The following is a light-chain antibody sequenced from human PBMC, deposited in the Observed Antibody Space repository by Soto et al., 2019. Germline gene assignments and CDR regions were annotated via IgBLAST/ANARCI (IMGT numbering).Light chain of an antibody. CDR1: QSISSW. CDR2: KAS. V-gene: IGKV1-5*03. J-gene: IGKJ1*01. Sequence: IQMTQSPSSLSASLGDRVNINCRASQSISSWLAWYQQKPGKAPKLLINKASSLESGVPSRFSGSGSGTEFTLTISSLQPDDFATYYCQQYKSHRRTFGQGTKVDIK. CDR3: QQYKSHRRT.